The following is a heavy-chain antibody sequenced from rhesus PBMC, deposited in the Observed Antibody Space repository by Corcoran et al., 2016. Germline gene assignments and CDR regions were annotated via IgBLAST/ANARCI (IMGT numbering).Heavy chain of an antibody. J-gene: IGHJ5-2*02. Sequence: DVQLVESGGGLVKPGGSLRLSCAASGFTFDAYAMSWVRQAPGKGLEWVSRISWNSGTIYSADSVKGRFTISRDNAKNSLFLQMDRLRAEDTAVYYCTRDGPYNSLDVWGRGVLVTVSS. CDR2: ISWNSGTI. CDR1: GFTFDAYA. CDR3: TRDGPYNSLDV. V-gene: IGHV3-134*01.